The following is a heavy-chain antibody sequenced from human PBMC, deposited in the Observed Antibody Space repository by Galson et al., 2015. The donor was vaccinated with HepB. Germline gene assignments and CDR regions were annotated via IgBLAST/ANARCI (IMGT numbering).Heavy chain of an antibody. D-gene: IGHD2-15*01. V-gene: IGHV3-7*03. J-gene: IGHJ6*02. CDR1: GFTFSSYW. Sequence: SLRLSCAASGFTFSSYWMSWVRQAPGKGLEWVANIKQDGSEKYYVDSVKGRFTISRDNAKNSLYLQMNSLRAEDTAVYYCARDQRSQPGGRYYYYGMDVWGQGTTVTVSS. CDR3: ARDQRSQPGGRYYYYGMDV. CDR2: IKQDGSEK.